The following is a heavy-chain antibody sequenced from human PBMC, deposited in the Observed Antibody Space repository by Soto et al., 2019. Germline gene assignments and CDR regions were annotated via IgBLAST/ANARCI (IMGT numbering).Heavy chain of an antibody. CDR2: TYYRSKWYN. CDR1: GDSVSGNSVA. J-gene: IGHJ4*02. D-gene: IGHD2-15*01. V-gene: IGHV6-1*01. Sequence: QVQLQQSGPGLVKPSQTLSLTCAISGDSVSGNSVAWHWIRQSPSRGLEWLGRTYYRSKWYNDYALSVKSRITINPDTSKNQFSLQVNSVTPEDTAVYSRARSMGGRPIGSWGQGTLVTVSS. CDR3: ARSMGGRPIGS.